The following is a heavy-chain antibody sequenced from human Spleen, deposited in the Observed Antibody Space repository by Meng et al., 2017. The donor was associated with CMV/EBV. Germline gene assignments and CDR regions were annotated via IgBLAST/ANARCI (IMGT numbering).Heavy chain of an antibody. Sequence: ASVKVSCKASGYTFTSHGVNWVRQAPGQGLEWMAWISAYNGHTNYAHRFQGRVTVTADTSTSTAFMELRSLRSDDTAVYYCAGGSDWPFFDSWGQGTLVTVSS. CDR3: AGGSDWPFFDS. CDR1: GYTFTSHG. J-gene: IGHJ5*01. V-gene: IGHV1-18*01. D-gene: IGHD2-15*01. CDR2: ISAYNGHT.